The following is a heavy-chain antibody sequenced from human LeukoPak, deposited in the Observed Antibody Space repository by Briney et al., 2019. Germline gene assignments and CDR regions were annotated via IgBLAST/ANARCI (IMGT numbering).Heavy chain of an antibody. CDR1: GYSISSGYY. CDR3: ARLGGDGYNRDFDY. D-gene: IGHD5-24*01. Sequence: PSETLSLTCAVSGYSISSGYYWGWIRQPPGKGLEWIGSIHHSGSTYYNPTLKSRVTISVDTSKNQFSLKLSSVTAADTAVYYCARLGGDGYNRDFDYWGQGTLVTVSS. CDR2: IHHSGST. V-gene: IGHV4-38-2*01. J-gene: IGHJ4*02.